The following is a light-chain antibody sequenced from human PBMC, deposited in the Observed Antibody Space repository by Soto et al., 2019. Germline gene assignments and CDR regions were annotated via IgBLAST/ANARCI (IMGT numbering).Light chain of an antibody. CDR1: QSVSSN. Sequence: EIVMTQSPATLSVSPGERATLSCRASQSVSSNLAWYQQKPGQAPRLLIYGASTRATGIPARFSGSGSGTEFTLNISSLQSEDFAVYYCQQYNNWLALTFCGGTKVEIK. CDR2: GAS. CDR3: QQYNNWLALT. J-gene: IGKJ4*01. V-gene: IGKV3-15*01.